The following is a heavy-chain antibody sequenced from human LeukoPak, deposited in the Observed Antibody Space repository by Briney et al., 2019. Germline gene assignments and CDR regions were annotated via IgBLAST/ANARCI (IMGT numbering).Heavy chain of an antibody. V-gene: IGHV5-51*01. J-gene: IGHJ3*01. CDR3: ARHVSSSRVAYDV. Sequence: GESLKISCKGSGYSFTSYWIGWVRQMPGKGLEWMGLRNPADSDTRYSPAFQGQVTISVDKSISTAYLQWSSLKASDTAMYYCARHVSSSRVAYDVWGQGTMVTVSS. CDR1: GYSFTSYW. D-gene: IGHD2-2*01. CDR2: RNPADSDT.